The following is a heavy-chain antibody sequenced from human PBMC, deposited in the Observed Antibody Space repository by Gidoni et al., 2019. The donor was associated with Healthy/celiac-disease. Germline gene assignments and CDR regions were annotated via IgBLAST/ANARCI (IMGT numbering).Heavy chain of an antibody. D-gene: IGHD3-10*01. CDR3: ARGRAITMVRGVIGRGYYFDY. V-gene: IGHV1-18*01. J-gene: IGHJ4*02. CDR2: ISAYNGNT. CDR1: GYTFTSYG. Sequence: QVQLVQSGAEVKKPGASVKVSCKASGYTFTSYGISWVRQAPGQGLEWMGWISAYNGNTNYAQKHQGRVTMTTDTSTSTAYMELRSLRSDDTAVYYCARGRAITMVRGVIGRGYYFDYWGQGTLVTVSS.